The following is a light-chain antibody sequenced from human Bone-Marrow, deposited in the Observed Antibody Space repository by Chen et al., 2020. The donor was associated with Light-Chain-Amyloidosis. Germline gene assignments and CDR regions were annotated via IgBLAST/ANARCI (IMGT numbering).Light chain of an antibody. CDR3: QSADSSGTYEVI. V-gene: IGLV3-25*03. CDR2: RDT. Sequence: SYELTQPPSVSVSPGQTARITCSGDDLPTKYAYWYQQKPGQDPLLVIQRDTERPSGISERFCGSSSGTTSTLTSSGVQAEDEAEYHCQSADSSGTYEVIFRGRTKLTVL. CDR1: DLPTKY. J-gene: IGLJ2*01.